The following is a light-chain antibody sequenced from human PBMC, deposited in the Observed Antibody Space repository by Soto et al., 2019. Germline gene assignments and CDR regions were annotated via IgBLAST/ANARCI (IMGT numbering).Light chain of an antibody. V-gene: IGLV3-21*02. J-gene: IGLJ2*01. Sequence: SYELTQPPSVSVAPGQTARITCGGNNIGSKSVHWYQQKQGQAPVLVVYDDSDRPSGIPERFSGSNSGNTATLTISRVEAGDEADYYCQVWDSSSDHVVFCGGTKLTVL. CDR1: NIGSKS. CDR3: QVWDSSSDHVV. CDR2: DDS.